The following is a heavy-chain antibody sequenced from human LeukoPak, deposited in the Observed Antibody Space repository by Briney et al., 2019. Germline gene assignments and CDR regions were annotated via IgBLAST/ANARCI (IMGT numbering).Heavy chain of an antibody. V-gene: IGHV4-59*11. CDR2: IFYTGST. CDR3: ARRGYFYGGPDY. J-gene: IGHJ4*02. Sequence: PSETLSLTCTVSGASINSHYWTWIRQPPGKGLEWIGYIFYTGSTQYSPSFKSRVSISLDTANNQFSLSLTFATAADTAVYYCARRGYFYGGPDYWGQGTLVTVSS. D-gene: IGHD5-18*01. CDR1: GASINSHY.